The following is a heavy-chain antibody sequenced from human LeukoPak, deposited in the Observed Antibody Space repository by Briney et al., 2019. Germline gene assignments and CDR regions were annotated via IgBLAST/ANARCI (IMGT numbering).Heavy chain of an antibody. V-gene: IGHV4-39*01. Sequence: MPSETLTLTCTVSGASINRSTYSWAWIRQPPGKGLEWIGSMSHSESPYYNPSLRSRVTISVDTSKNQLSLRLTSVTAADRAVYYCARQPPYAITFYIRGEGTMVTVSS. CDR2: MSHSESP. D-gene: IGHD2-2*01. J-gene: IGHJ3*02. CDR1: GASINRSTYS. CDR3: ARQPPYAITFYI.